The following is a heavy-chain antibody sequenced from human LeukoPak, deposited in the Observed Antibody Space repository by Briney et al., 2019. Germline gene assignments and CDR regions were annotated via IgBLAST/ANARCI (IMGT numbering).Heavy chain of an antibody. Sequence: GGSLRLSCAASGFTFSSYAMSWVRQAPGKGLEWVSAISGSGGSTYYADSVKGRFTISRDNSKNTLYLQMNSLRAEDTAVYYCAKAARVLRFLEGLFDYWGQGTLVTVSS. D-gene: IGHD3-3*01. CDR1: GFTFSSYA. J-gene: IGHJ4*02. CDR2: ISGSGGST. CDR3: AKAARVLRFLEGLFDY. V-gene: IGHV3-23*01.